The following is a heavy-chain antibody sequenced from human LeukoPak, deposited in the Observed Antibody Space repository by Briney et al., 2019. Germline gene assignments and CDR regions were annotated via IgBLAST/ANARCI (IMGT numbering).Heavy chain of an antibody. V-gene: IGHV3-33*01. Sequence: GGSLRLSCAASGFTFSSYGMHWVRQAPGKGLEWVAVIWYDGSNKYYADSVKGRFTISRDNSKNTLYLQMNSLRAEDTAVYYCARDRVDWSNGHYYYYGMDVWGKGTTVTVSS. CDR1: GFTFSSYG. CDR2: IWYDGSNK. J-gene: IGHJ6*04. CDR3: ARDRVDWSNGHYYYYGMDV. D-gene: IGHD3-9*01.